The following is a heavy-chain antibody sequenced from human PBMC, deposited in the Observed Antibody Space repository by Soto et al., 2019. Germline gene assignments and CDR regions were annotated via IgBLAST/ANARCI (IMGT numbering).Heavy chain of an antibody. J-gene: IGHJ4*02. V-gene: IGHV4-59*01. CDR2: IDYNGGS. CDR3: AREVRGMDY. CDR1: GASISNYY. D-gene: IGHD1-26*01. Sequence: SGTLSLTCTVSGASISNYYWSWIRQPPGKGLEWIGSIDYNGGSNYNPSLKSRVTISEDTSKNQFSLKVTSVTAADTAVYYCAREVRGMDYWGQGTLVTVSS.